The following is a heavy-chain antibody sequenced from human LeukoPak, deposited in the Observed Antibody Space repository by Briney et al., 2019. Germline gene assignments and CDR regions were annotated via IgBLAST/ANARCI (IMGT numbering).Heavy chain of an antibody. D-gene: IGHD1-1*01. CDR2: IYTSGST. J-gene: IGHJ5*02. CDR3: ARHDPNWNAHWFDP. V-gene: IGHV4-4*07. Sequence: VKPSETLSLTCTVSGGSISSYYWSWIRQPAGKGLEWIGRIYTSGSTNYNPSLKSRVTMSVDTSKNQFSLKLSSVTAADTAVYYCARHDPNWNAHWFDPWGQGTLVTVSS. CDR1: GGSISSYY.